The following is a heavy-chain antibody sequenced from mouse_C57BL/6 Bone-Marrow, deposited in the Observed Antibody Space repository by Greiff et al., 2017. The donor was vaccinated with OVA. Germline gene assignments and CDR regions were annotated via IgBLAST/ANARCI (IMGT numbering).Heavy chain of an antibody. D-gene: IGHD1-1*01. CDR3: AAVVARGYFDV. CDR1: GFTFSSYA. Sequence: EVQGVESGGGLVKPGGSLKLSCAASGFTFSSYAMSWVRQTPEKRLEWVATISDGGSYTYYPDNVKGRFTISRDNAKNNLYLQMSHLKSEDTAMYYCAAVVARGYFDVGGTGTTVTVSS. J-gene: IGHJ1*03. V-gene: IGHV5-4*01. CDR2: ISDGGSYT.